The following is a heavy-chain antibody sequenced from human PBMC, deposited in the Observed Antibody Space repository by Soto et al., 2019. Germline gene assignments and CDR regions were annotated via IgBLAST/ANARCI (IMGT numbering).Heavy chain of an antibody. CDR2: IDLSGTTT. J-gene: IGHJ4*02. Sequence: SGGSLRLSCAASGFSFSAYSMNWVRQTPGRGLEWVSFIDLSGTTTYYRDSVKGRFTIFKDKSRNTAYLQMRSLTVEDAAIYYCTKDRVPDGIYSFDYWGQGALVTVSS. V-gene: IGHV3-23*03. CDR3: TKDRVPDGIYSFDY. CDR1: GFSFSAYS. D-gene: IGHD2-15*01.